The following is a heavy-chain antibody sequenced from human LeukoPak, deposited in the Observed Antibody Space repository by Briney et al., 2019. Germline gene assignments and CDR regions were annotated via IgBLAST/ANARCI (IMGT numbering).Heavy chain of an antibody. CDR1: GFTFSKYW. V-gene: IGHV3-74*01. D-gene: IGHD6-19*01. CDR2: INTDGTVT. CDR3: ATKQWLAPPPDS. J-gene: IGHJ4*02. Sequence: GGSLTLSCAASGFTFSKYWMLWVRQAPGKGLESVSRINTDGTVTTHADSVKGRFTVSRDNADNTMFLEMNSVRDEDTAVYYCATKQWLAPPPDSWGQGTPVTVSS.